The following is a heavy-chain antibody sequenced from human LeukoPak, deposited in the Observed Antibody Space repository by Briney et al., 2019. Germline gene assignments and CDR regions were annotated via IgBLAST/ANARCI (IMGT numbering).Heavy chain of an antibody. CDR1: GGSISSSSYY. CDR3: ARVDYYDGSIDY. CDR2: INQDASEK. J-gene: IGHJ4*02. Sequence: TSETLSLTCTVPGGSISSSSYYWGWIRQPPGKGLEWVANINQDASEKYYVDSVKGRFTISRDNAKNSLYLLMNSLRADDTAVYYCARVDYYDGSIDYWGQGTLVTVSS. V-gene: IGHV3-7*01. D-gene: IGHD3-22*01.